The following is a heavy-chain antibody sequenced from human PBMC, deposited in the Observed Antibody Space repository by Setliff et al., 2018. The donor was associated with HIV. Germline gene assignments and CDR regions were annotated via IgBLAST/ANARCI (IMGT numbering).Heavy chain of an antibody. V-gene: IGHV1-18*01. J-gene: IGHJ3*02. CDR2: NSPYNGNT. D-gene: IGHD3-22*01. CDR3: ARGGSLFTMTTHPFDI. CDR1: GYTFNSYG. Sequence: GASVKVSCKASGYTFNSYGISWVRQAPGQGLEWMGWNSPYNGNTKFGQKLQGRVTMTTDTSTSTGYMELRSLRSDDTAMYYCARGGSLFTMTTHPFDIWGQGTMVTVSS.